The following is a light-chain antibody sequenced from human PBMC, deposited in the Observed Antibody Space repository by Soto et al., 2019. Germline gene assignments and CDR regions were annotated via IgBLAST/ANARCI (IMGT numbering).Light chain of an antibody. CDR3: QQYGSSPWT. J-gene: IGKJ1*01. CDR2: GAS. CDR1: QSVSSSY. V-gene: IGKV3-20*01. Sequence: EIVLTQSPGTLPLSPGERATLSCRASQSVSSSYLAWYKQKPGQAPRLLIYGASSRATGIPDRFSGSGSGTDFTLTISRLEPEDFAVYYCQQYGSSPWTFGQGNKVEI.